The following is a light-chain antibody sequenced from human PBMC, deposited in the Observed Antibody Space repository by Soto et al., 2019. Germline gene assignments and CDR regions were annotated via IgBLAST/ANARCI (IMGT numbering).Light chain of an antibody. CDR2: GTS. CDR3: QQYEKWPPSIT. Sequence: EIVMTQSPATLSVSPGDRSTLSCSAGQPLNNNVAWYQHKPGQAPRLLIYGTSPRATGISARFSGGGSGTEFTPTISSLQSEDFAVYYCQQYEKWPPSITFGQGTRLEI. V-gene: IGKV3-15*01. CDR1: QPLNNN. J-gene: IGKJ5*01.